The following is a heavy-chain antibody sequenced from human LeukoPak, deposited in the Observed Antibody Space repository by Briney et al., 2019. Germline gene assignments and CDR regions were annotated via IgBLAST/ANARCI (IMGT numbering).Heavy chain of an antibody. D-gene: IGHD3-10*01. V-gene: IGHV3-64D*06. CDR1: GFTFSSYA. Sequence: GGSLRLSCSASGFTFSSYAMHWVRQAPGKGLEYVSAISSHGDNTYYADSVKGRFTVSRDNSKNTLYLQMSSLRAEDTSVYYCRTGSGMGTFDYWGQGTLVTVSS. J-gene: IGHJ4*02. CDR3: RTGSGMGTFDY. CDR2: ISSHGDNT.